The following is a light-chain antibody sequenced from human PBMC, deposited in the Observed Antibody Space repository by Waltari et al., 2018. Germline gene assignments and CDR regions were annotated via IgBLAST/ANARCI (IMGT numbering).Light chain of an antibody. CDR3: QQYDGSAVT. J-gene: IGKJ4*01. Sequence: IVLTQSPDTLSLSPGERAPLSCRASQSVTSISLAWYQQKPGQAPRLLIYGTSTRATGFPDRFSGSGSGTDFTLTISRLEPEDSAVYHCQQYDGSAVTFGGGTKVEIK. CDR1: QSVTSIS. V-gene: IGKV3-20*01. CDR2: GTS.